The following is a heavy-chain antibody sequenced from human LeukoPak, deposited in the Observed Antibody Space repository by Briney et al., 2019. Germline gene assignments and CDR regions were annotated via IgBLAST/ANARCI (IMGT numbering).Heavy chain of an antibody. V-gene: IGHV1-69*05. Sequence: SVKVSCKASGGTFSSYAISWVRQAPGQGLEWMGGIIPIFGTANYAHKFQGRVTITTDESTSTAYMELSSLRSEDTAVYYCARGGSSSFHLFDYWGQGTLVTVSS. CDR2: IIPIFGTA. CDR1: GGTFSSYA. D-gene: IGHD6-6*01. CDR3: ARGGSSSFHLFDY. J-gene: IGHJ4*02.